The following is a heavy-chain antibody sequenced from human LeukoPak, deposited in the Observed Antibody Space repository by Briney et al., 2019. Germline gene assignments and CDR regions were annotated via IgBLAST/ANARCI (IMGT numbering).Heavy chain of an antibody. CDR2: ISAYNGNT. V-gene: IGHV1-18*01. D-gene: IGHD2-2*03. CDR1: GYTFTSYG. J-gene: IGHJ4*02. CDR3: ATGYCSSTNCRIDY. Sequence: GASVKVSCKASGYTFTSYGISWVRQAPGQGLEWMGWISAYNGNTNYAQKLQGRVTMTTDTSTNTAYMELRSLRFDDTAVYYCATGYCSSTNCRIDYWGQGTLVSVSS.